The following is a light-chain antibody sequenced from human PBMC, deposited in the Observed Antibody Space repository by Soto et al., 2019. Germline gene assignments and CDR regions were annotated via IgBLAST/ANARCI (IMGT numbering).Light chain of an antibody. Sequence: QSALTQPPSASGSPGQSVTISCTGTSGDVGRYNYVSWYQQHPRKAPKLLIYEVSKRPSGVPDRFSGSKSGNTASLTVSGLQAEDEANYYCSSYAGSNTWVFGGGTKLTVL. CDR1: SGDVGRYNY. CDR2: EVS. J-gene: IGLJ3*02. V-gene: IGLV2-8*01. CDR3: SSYAGSNTWV.